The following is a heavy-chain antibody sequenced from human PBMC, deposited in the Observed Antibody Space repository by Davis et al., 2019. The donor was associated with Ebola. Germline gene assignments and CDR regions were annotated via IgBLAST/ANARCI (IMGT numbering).Heavy chain of an antibody. Sequence: GSLRLSCAVSGGSISSSNWWSWVRQPPGKGLEWIGEIYHSGSTNYNPSLKSRVTISVDKSKNQFSLKLSSVTAADTAVYYCARRLRFLEWLFLSYFDYWGQGTLVTVSS. J-gene: IGHJ4*02. D-gene: IGHD3-3*01. CDR1: GGSISSSNW. V-gene: IGHV4-4*02. CDR2: IYHSGST. CDR3: ARRLRFLEWLFLSYFDY.